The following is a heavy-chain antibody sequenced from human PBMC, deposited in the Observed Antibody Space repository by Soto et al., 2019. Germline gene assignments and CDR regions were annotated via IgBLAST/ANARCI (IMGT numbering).Heavy chain of an antibody. Sequence: QVQLVQSGAEVKKPGASVKVSCKASGYTFTRYGITWVRQARGQGLEWMGWISGCNGNTKYAQKLQGRVTITTDTSTSTAYMELRSLTSDDTAVYYCAREGDYPYYYYGMDVWGQGTTVTVSS. V-gene: IGHV1-18*01. D-gene: IGHD4-17*01. CDR1: GYTFTRYG. J-gene: IGHJ6*02. CDR3: AREGDYPYYYYGMDV. CDR2: ISGCNGNT.